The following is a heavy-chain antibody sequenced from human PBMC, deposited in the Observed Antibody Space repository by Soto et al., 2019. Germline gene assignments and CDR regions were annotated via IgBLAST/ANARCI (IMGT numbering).Heavy chain of an antibody. D-gene: IGHD2-15*01. V-gene: IGHV5-51*01. CDR1: VYTFSDYW. CDR3: ARLYVVGSPVGFTP. J-gene: IGHJ5*02. CDR2: IYPGDSNI. Sequence: EVQLVQSGAEVKKSGEFLKISCKASVYTFSDYWLGWVRLLPGKGLELMGIIYPGDSNIRYSPSFQGQVTISADKSTNTAYLQWSSMKASDTGIYYCARLYVVGSPVGFTPWCQGTRVTVS.